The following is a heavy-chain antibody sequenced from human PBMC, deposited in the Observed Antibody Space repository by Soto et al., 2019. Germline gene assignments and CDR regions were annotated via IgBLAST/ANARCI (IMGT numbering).Heavy chain of an antibody. CDR1: GGSISGYY. V-gene: IGHV4-34*01. D-gene: IGHD6-19*01. CDR3: ARGSAIAVAANLLWYYFAY. CDR2: INHSGST. J-gene: IGHJ4*02. Sequence: PSETLSLTCTVSGGSISGYYWSWIRQPPGKGLEWIGDINHSGSTNYNPSLKSRVTISVDTSKNQFSLKLSSVTAADTAVYYCARGSAIAVAANLLWYYFAYWGQGTLVTVSS.